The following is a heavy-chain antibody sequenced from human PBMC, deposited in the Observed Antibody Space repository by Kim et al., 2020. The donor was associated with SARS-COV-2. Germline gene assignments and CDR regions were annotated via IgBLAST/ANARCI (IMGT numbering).Heavy chain of an antibody. CDR3: VRDVLAGDADD. Sequence: IVYADSVEGRFTISRDKSKNSLYLQMSSLRPEDAAVYYCVRDVLAGDADDWGQGTVVIVSS. CDR2: I. J-gene: IGHJ4*02. V-gene: IGHV3-9*01. D-gene: IGHD3-3*02.